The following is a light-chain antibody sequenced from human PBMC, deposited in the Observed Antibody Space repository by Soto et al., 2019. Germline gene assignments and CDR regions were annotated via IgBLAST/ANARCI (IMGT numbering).Light chain of an antibody. CDR3: QQSYNTPRT. V-gene: IGKV1-39*01. J-gene: IGKJ1*01. CDR1: QTIIGY. Sequence: DIQMTQSPSSLSASIGESVTITCRASQTIIGYLNWYQQKPGKAPTLMINAESNLQSGVPSTLRGSGSEKHFPINLTSLQPEDFATYYCQQSYNTPRTFGQGPKVDIK. CDR2: AES.